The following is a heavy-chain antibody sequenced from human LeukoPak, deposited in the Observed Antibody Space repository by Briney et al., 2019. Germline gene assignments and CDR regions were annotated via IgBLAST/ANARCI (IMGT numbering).Heavy chain of an antibody. J-gene: IGHJ4*02. V-gene: IGHV3-11*01. CDR1: GFTFSDYY. D-gene: IGHD2-21*02. CDR3: AKDDVAYCGVDCYWGSY. Sequence: GGSLRLSCAASGFTFSDYYMSWIRQAPGKGLEWVSYISSSGSTIYYADSVKGRFTISRDNAKNSLYLQMNSLRAEDTAVYYCAKDDVAYCGVDCYWGSYWGQGTLVTVSS. CDR2: ISSSGSTI.